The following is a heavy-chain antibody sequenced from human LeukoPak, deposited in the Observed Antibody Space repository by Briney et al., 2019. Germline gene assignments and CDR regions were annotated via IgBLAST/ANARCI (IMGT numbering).Heavy chain of an antibody. D-gene: IGHD2-15*01. Sequence: SETLSLTCTISGYSISSGYYWGWIRQPPGKGLEWIGNFYHSGSTYYNPSLKSRVTFSVDTSKNQFSLKLSSVTAADTAVYYCARDRRAVVAATTYYFDYWGQGTLVTVSS. CDR1: GYSISSGYY. V-gene: IGHV4-38-2*02. J-gene: IGHJ4*02. CDR3: ARDRRAVVAATTYYFDY. CDR2: FYHSGST.